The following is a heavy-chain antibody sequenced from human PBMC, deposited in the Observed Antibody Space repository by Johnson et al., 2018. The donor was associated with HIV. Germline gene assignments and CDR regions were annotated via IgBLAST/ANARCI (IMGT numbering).Heavy chain of an antibody. CDR1: GFAFSSYA. Sequence: QVQLVESGGGVVQPGRSLRLSCAASGFAFSSYAMHWVRQAPGKGLEWVANIKEDGSEKYYVDSVKGRFTISRDNSKNTLYLQMDSLRAEDTAVYYCAKIRTSGTGDAFDIWGQGTMVTVSS. D-gene: IGHD1-14*01. J-gene: IGHJ3*02. V-gene: IGHV3-30*18. CDR2: IKEDGSEK. CDR3: AKIRTSGTGDAFDI.